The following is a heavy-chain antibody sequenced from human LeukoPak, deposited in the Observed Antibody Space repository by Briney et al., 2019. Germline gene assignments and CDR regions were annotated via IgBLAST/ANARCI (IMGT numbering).Heavy chain of an antibody. J-gene: IGHJ4*02. CDR3: AKDPYGSGTYPLDY. D-gene: IGHD3-10*01. CDR2: ISGSGGDT. CDR1: GFTFNKYA. V-gene: IGHV3-23*01. Sequence: QTGGSLRLSCAASGFTFNKYAINWVRQAPGKGLDWVSAISGSGGDTYYADSVKGRFTISRDNSKNTVYLQMNSLRAEDTATYYCAKDPYGSGTYPLDYWGQGTLVIVSS.